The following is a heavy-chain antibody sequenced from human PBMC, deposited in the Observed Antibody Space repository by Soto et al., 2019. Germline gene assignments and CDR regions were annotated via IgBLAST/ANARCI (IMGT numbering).Heavy chain of an antibody. J-gene: IGHJ4*02. V-gene: IGHV3-30*03. CDR3: ATGDSSGWLTHY. Sequence: GGSLRLSCAASGFTFSSYGMHWVHQAPGKGLEWVAVISYDGSNKYYADSVKGRFTISRDNSKNTLYLQMNSLRAEDTAVYYCATGDSSGWLTHYWGQGTLVTVSS. CDR1: GFTFSSYG. D-gene: IGHD6-19*01. CDR2: ISYDGSNK.